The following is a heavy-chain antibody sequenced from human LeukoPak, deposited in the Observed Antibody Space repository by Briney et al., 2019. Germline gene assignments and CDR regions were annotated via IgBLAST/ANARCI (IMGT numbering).Heavy chain of an antibody. CDR3: ARDYGDIPPDWYYDL. CDR1: GGSISSSY. Sequence: SETLSLTCTVSGGSISSSYWSWIRQPPGNGLGWIGYIYYTGSTTYNPSLKSRVTISVDTSKNQFALKLTSVTAADTAVYYCARDYGDIPPDWYYDLWGRGTLVTVSS. J-gene: IGHJ2*01. CDR2: IYYTGST. D-gene: IGHD4-17*01. V-gene: IGHV4-59*01.